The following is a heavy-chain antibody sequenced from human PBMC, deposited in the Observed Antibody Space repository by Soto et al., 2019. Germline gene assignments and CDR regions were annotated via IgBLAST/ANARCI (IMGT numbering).Heavy chain of an antibody. Sequence: GESLKISCAASGFTFSNAWMSWVRQAPGKGLEWVGRIKSKTDGGTTDYAAPVKGRFTISRDDSKNTLYLQMNSLKTEDTAVYYCTVPSGYSSGWYGTYYFDYWGQGTLVTVSS. J-gene: IGHJ4*02. D-gene: IGHD6-19*01. V-gene: IGHV3-15*01. CDR1: GFTFSNAW. CDR3: TVPSGYSSGWYGTYYFDY. CDR2: IKSKTDGGTT.